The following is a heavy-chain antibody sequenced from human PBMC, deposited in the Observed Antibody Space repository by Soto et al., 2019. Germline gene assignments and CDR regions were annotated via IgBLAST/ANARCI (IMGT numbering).Heavy chain of an antibody. J-gene: IGHJ4*02. CDR2: IYYSGST. D-gene: IGHD6-13*01. CDR1: GGSISSYY. Sequence: QVQLQESGPGLVKPSETLSLACTVSGGSISSYYWSWIRQPPGKGLEWIGYIYYSGSTNYNPSLKSRVTISVDTSKNQFSLKLSSVTAADTAVYYCARSSSSWSNYFDYWGQGTLVTVSS. CDR3: ARSSSSWSNYFDY. V-gene: IGHV4-59*01.